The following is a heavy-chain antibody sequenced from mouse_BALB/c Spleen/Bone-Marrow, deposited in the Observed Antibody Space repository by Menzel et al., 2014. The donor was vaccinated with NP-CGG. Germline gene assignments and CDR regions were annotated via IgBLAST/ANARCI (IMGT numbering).Heavy chain of an antibody. CDR3: ARDGNYAALDY. D-gene: IGHD2-1*01. Sequence: QVQLQQSGPELVKPGASVKMSCKASGYTFTDYVISWVEQRTGQGLEWIGEIDPGRGSSFYNEKFKAKATLTADKSANTAYMQLSSLTSEDSAVYFCARDGNYAALDYWGQGTSVTVSS. CDR1: GYTFTDYV. CDR2: IDPGRGSS. J-gene: IGHJ4*01. V-gene: IGHV1-77*01.